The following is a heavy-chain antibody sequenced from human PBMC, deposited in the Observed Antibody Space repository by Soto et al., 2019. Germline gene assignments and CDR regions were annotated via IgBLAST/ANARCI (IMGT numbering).Heavy chain of an antibody. V-gene: IGHV1-69*01. D-gene: IGHD3-22*01. Sequence: QVQLVQSGAEVKKPGASVKVSCKAYGGSFSSYAISWVRQAPGQGPEWMGCIIPIFGTANYVQKFQGRVTITADESTSTADMELSSLRSEDTAVYYCARPPLRLYYDSSGYSNDAFDIWGQGTMVTVSS. CDR1: GGSFSSYA. J-gene: IGHJ3*02. CDR3: ARPPLRLYYDSSGYSNDAFDI. CDR2: IIPIFGTA.